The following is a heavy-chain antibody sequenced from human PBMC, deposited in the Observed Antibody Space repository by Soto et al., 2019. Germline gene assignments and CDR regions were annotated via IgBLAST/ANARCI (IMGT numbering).Heavy chain of an antibody. CDR3: ARDIVVVVAASGENWFDP. J-gene: IGHJ5*02. CDR2: IIPILGIA. CDR1: GGTFSSYT. Sequence: SVKVSCKASGGTFSSYTISWVRQAPGQGLEWMGRIIPILGIANYAQKFQGRVTITADKSTSTAYMELSSLRSEDTAVYYCARDIVVVVAASGENWFDPWGQGTLVTVSS. V-gene: IGHV1-69*04. D-gene: IGHD2-15*01.